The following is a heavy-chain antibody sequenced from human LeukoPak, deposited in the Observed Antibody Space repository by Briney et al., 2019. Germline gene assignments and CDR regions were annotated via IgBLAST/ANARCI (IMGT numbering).Heavy chain of an antibody. D-gene: IGHD3-22*01. J-gene: IGHJ4*02. CDR2: ISGSGGRT. Sequence: PGGTLRLSCAASGFTFSSYAMSWVRQAQGKGLEWVSAISGSGGRTYYADSVKGRFTISRDNSKNTLYLQMNSLRAEDTAVYYCAKSFDYDSSGYNYWGQGTLVTVSS. CDR1: GFTFSSYA. V-gene: IGHV3-23*01. CDR3: AKSFDYDSSGYNY.